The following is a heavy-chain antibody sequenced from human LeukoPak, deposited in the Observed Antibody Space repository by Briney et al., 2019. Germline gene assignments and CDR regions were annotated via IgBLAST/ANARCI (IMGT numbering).Heavy chain of an antibody. Sequence: GGSLRLSCAASGFTFSSYGMHWVRQAPGKGLEWVAFIRYDGSNKYYADSVKGRFTISRDNSKNTLYLQMNSLRAEDTAVYYCARYKAAAGTGGDYWGQGTLVTVSS. CDR3: ARYKAAAGTGGDY. CDR2: IRYDGSNK. J-gene: IGHJ4*02. D-gene: IGHD6-13*01. V-gene: IGHV3-30*02. CDR1: GFTFSSYG.